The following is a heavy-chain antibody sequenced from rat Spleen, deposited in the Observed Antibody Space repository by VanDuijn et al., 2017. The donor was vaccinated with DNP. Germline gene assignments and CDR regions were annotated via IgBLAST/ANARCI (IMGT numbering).Heavy chain of an antibody. CDR2: ISYDGRSN. CDR3: ARHVLPLRVWDY. Sequence: EVQLVESGGGLVQPGRSLKLSCAASGFTFRDYYMAWVRQAPTKGLEWVAYISYDGRSNYRGDSVKGRFTISRDNAKSTLYLQMNSLRSEDMATYYCARHVLPLRVWDYWGQGVMVTVSS. D-gene: IGHD4-1*01. J-gene: IGHJ2*01. CDR1: GFTFRDYY. V-gene: IGHV5-22*01.